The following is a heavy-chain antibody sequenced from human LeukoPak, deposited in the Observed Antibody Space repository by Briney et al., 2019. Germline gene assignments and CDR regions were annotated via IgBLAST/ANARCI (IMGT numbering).Heavy chain of an antibody. V-gene: IGHV3-21*04. CDR3: AKDITYYYDSSKPRAFDI. CDR1: GFTFTDYS. J-gene: IGHJ3*02. Sequence: GGSLRLSCAAAGFTFTDYSMNWVRQAPGKGLEWVSTISSDSGHIYYADAVKGRFTISRDNAKNSLYLQMNSLRAEDTALYYCAKDITYYYDSSKPRAFDIWGQGTMVTVSS. CDR2: ISSDSGHI. D-gene: IGHD3-22*01.